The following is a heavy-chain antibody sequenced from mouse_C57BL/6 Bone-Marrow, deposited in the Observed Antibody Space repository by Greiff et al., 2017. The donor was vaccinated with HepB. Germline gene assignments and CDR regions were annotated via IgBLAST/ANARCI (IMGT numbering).Heavy chain of an antibody. J-gene: IGHJ3*01. CDR1: GFTFTDYY. CDR3: ARSRSAWFAY. Sequence: EVMLVESGGGLVQPGGSLSLSCAASGFTFTDYYMSWVRQPPGKALEWLGFIRNKANGYTTEYSASVKGRFTISRDNSQSILYLQMNALRAEDSATYYCARSRSAWFAYWGQGTLVTVSA. CDR2: IRNKANGYTT. V-gene: IGHV7-3*01.